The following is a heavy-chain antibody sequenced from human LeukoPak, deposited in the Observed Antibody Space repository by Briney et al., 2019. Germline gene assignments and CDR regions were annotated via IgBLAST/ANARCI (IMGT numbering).Heavy chain of an antibody. J-gene: IGHJ5*02. V-gene: IGHV4-4*07. D-gene: IGHD2-2*01. CDR1: GGSISSYY. CDR2: IYTSGST. CDR3: ARVSRGCSSTSCSNWFDP. Sequence: SETLSLTCTVSGGSISSYYWSWIRQPAGKGLEWIGRIYTSGSTNYNLSLKSRVTMSVDTSKNQFSLKLSSVTAADTAVYYCARVSRGCSSTSCSNWFDPWGQGTLVTVSS.